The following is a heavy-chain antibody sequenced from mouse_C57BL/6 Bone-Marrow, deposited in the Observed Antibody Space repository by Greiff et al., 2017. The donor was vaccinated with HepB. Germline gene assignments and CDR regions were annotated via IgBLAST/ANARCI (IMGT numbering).Heavy chain of an antibody. CDR1: GYTFTSYW. J-gene: IGHJ4*01. CDR3: ARNSKGGYYAMDY. Sequence: QVRLQQPGTELVKPGASVKLSCKASGYTFTSYWMHWVKQRPGQGLEWIGNINPSNGGTNYNEKFKSKATLTVDKSSSTAYMQLSSLTSEDSAVYYGARNSKGGYYAMDYWGQGTSVTVSS. D-gene: IGHD2-5*01. V-gene: IGHV1-53*01. CDR2: INPSNGGT.